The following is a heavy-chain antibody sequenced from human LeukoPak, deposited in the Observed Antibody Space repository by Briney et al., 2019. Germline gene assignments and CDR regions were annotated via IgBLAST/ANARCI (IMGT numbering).Heavy chain of an antibody. CDR2: ISYDGGNK. CDR3: ARGPPLFDP. CDR1: RFTFSDYV. Sequence: PGRSLRLSCAASRFTFSDYVFNWLRQAPGKGLEWVAVISYDGGNKYYTDSVKGRFTVSRDNAKNSLYLQMNSLRAEDTAIYYCARGPPLFDPWGQGTLVTVSS. V-gene: IGHV3-30-3*01. J-gene: IGHJ5*02.